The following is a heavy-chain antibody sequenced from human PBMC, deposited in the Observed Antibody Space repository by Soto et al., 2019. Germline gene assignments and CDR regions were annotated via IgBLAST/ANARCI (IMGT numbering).Heavy chain of an antibody. J-gene: IGHJ4*02. D-gene: IGHD5-18*01. Sequence: PGGSLRLSCAASGFTFSESAMHWVRQASGKGLEWVGRIRNKDNNYATAYTASVKRRFTISRDDSKNTVYLQMSSLKIDDTAVYYCTSRRAWTAVDPFDYWGLGTLVTVSS. V-gene: IGHV3-73*01. CDR3: TSRRAWTAVDPFDY. CDR2: IRNKDNNYAT. CDR1: GFTFSESA.